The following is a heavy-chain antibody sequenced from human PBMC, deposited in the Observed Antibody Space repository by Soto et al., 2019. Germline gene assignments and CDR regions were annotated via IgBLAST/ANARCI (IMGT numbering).Heavy chain of an antibody. CDR2: ISAGNGNP. Sequence: ASVKVSCKASGYTFTSYAIHWVRQAPGQTLEWMGWISAGNGNPKYSQKFQGRVTITRDTSASTAYMELSSLRSEDTAVYYCARGSPTYYYYGMDVWGQGTTVTVSS. CDR3: ARGSPTYYYYGMDV. J-gene: IGHJ6*02. D-gene: IGHD1-26*01. V-gene: IGHV1-3*01. CDR1: GYTFTSYA.